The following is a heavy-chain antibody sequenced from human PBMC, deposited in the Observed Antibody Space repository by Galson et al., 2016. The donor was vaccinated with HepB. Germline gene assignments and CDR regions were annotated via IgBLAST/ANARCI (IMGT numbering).Heavy chain of an antibody. CDR2: IYAGDSDT. CDR3: ARHANHHGGNKSCCDP. Sequence: QSGAEVKKPGESLTISCQASGYNFDTYWIAWVRQTPGKGLEWMGVIYAGDSDTTYNPAFQGQVSISVDRSLRTAYLQWSSLKASDNAIYYCARHANHHGGNKSCCDPWGQGTLVSVSS. CDR1: GYNFDTYW. D-gene: IGHD1-14*01. V-gene: IGHV5-51*01. J-gene: IGHJ5*02.